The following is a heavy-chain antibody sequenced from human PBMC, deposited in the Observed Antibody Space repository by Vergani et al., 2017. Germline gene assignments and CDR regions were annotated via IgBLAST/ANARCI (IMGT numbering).Heavy chain of an antibody. V-gene: IGHV4-34*01. CDR3: SGGRDDTYYYYNMDV. CDR2: INHSGST. CDR1: CGSFSGYY. Sequence: QVQLQQWGAGLLKPSETLSLTCAVYCGSFSGYYWSWIRQPPGKGLEWIGEINHSGSTNYKPSLKSRVTISVDTSKNQFSLKLSSVTAADTAVYYCSGGRDDTYYYYNMDVWGKGTTVTVSS. J-gene: IGHJ6*03. D-gene: IGHD2-21*01.